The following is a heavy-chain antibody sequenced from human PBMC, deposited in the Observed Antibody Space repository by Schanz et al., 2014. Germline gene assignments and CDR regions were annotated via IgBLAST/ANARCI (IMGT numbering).Heavy chain of an antibody. J-gene: IGHJ5*02. CDR3: ARPALWFGDTYFDP. Sequence: EVQLVESGGGLVQPGGSLRLSCAASGFTFSSYWMHWVRQVPGKGLVWVSRIKSDGSSTSYADSVKGRFTISRDNAKNTLYLQMNSQRAEDTAVYYCARPALWFGDTYFDPWGQGTLVTVSS. D-gene: IGHD3-10*01. V-gene: IGHV3-74*01. CDR1: GFTFSSYW. CDR2: IKSDGSST.